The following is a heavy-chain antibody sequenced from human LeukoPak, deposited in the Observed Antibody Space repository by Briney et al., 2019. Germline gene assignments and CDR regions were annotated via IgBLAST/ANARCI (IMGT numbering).Heavy chain of an antibody. V-gene: IGHV1-8*02. J-gene: IGHJ4*02. CDR2: MNPNSGNT. CDR1: GYTFTSYY. CDR3: ARGRGKVRGVIITSVFDY. D-gene: IGHD3-10*01. Sequence: ASVKVSCKASGYTFTSYYMHWVRQATGQGLEWMGWMNPNSGNTGYAQKFQGRVTMTRNTSISTAYMELSSLRSEDTAVYYCARGRGKVRGVIITSVFDYWGQGTLVTVSS.